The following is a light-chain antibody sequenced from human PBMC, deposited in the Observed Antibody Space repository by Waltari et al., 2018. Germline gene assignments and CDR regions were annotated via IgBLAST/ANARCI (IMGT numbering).Light chain of an antibody. V-gene: IGLV2-18*02. J-gene: IGLJ2*01. Sequence: QSALTQPPSVSGSPGQSGTISCTGTSSDVGSYNRVSWYQQPPGTAPKLMIDGGSNRPSGVPDRFSGSKSGNTASLTISGLQAEDEADYYCSSYTSSSMVVFGGGTKLTVL. CDR3: SSYTSSSMVV. CDR1: SSDVGSYNR. CDR2: GGS.